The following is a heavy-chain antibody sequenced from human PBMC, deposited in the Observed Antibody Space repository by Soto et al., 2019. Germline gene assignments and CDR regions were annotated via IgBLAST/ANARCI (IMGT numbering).Heavy chain of an antibody. CDR3: AKALTIFGVAPRWFDP. CDR2: ISYDGSNK. V-gene: IGHV3-30*18. D-gene: IGHD3-3*01. J-gene: IGHJ5*02. Sequence: GGSLRLSCAASGFTFSSYGMHWVRQAPGKGLEWVAVISYDGSNKYYADSVKGRFTISRDNSKNTLYLQMNSLRAEDTAVYYCAKALTIFGVAPRWFDPWGQGTLVTVSS. CDR1: GFTFSSYG.